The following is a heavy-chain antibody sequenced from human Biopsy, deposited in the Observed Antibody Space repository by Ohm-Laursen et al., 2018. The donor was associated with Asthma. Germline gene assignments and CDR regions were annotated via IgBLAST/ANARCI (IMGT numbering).Heavy chain of an antibody. CDR1: GFTFSSYA. CDR3: ATFPYGDYLPLDY. V-gene: IGHV3-23*01. J-gene: IGHJ4*02. D-gene: IGHD4-17*01. CDR2: ISGSGGST. Sequence: SLRLSCSASGFTFSSYAMSWVRQAPGKGLEWVSAISGSGGSTYCADSVKGRFTISRDNSKNTLYLQMNSLRAEDTAVYYCATFPYGDYLPLDYWGQGTLVTVSS.